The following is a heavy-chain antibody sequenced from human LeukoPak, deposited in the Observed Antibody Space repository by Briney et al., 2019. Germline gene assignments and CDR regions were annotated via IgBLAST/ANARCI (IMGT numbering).Heavy chain of an antibody. CDR1: GGSFSGYY. D-gene: IGHD1-7*01. J-gene: IGHJ4*02. V-gene: IGHV4-34*01. Sequence: SETLSLTCAVYGGSFSGYYWSWIRQPPGKGLEWIGEINHSGSTNYNPSLKSRVTISVHTSKNQFSLKLSSVTAADTAVYYCARAGLSGTKYYFDYWGQGTLVTVSS. CDR3: ARAGLSGTKYYFDY. CDR2: INHSGST.